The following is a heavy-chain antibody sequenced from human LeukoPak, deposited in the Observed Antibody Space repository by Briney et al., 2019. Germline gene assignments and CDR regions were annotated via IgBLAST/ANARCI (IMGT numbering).Heavy chain of an antibody. CDR3: ARAMGYYDSSGYYYEFFDY. CDR1: GFTFSSYE. Sequence: GGSLRLSCAASGFTFSSYEMNWVCQAPGKGPEWVSYISSSGSTIYYADSVKGRFTISRDNAKNSLYLQMNSLRAEDTAVYYCARAMGYYDSSGYYYEFFDYWGQGTLVTVSS. V-gene: IGHV3-48*03. CDR2: ISSSGSTI. J-gene: IGHJ4*02. D-gene: IGHD3-22*01.